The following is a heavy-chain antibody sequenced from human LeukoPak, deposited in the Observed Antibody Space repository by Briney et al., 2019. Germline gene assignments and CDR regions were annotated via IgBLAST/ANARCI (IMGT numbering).Heavy chain of an antibody. CDR2: INHSGST. D-gene: IGHD6-13*01. Sequence: SETLSLTCTVSGGSISTISYYWGWIRQSPGKGLEWIGEINHSGSTNYNPSLKSRVTISVDTSKNQFSLKLSSVTAADTAVYYCARHVTGSSWYYFDYWGQGTLVTVSS. CDR3: ARHVTGSSWYYFDY. V-gene: IGHV4-39*01. J-gene: IGHJ4*02. CDR1: GGSISTISYY.